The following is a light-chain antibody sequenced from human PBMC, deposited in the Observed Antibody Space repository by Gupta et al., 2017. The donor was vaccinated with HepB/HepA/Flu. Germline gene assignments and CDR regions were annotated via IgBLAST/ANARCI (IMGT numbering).Light chain of an antibody. CDR3: GTWDSSLNAVI. CDR1: SPNIGNNY. Sequence: QSVLTQPPSMSAAPEEKIIISCSGSSPNIGNNYVSWFQQLPETAPKLVIYDNDKRPSGIPDRFSASKSGASATLGISGLQTGDEAEYFCGTWDSSLNAVIFGGGTKLTVV. CDR2: DND. J-gene: IGLJ2*01. V-gene: IGLV1-51*01.